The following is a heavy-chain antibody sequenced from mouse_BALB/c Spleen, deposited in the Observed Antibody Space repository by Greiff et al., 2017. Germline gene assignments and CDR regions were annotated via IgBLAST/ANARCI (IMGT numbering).Heavy chain of an antibody. V-gene: IGHV3-6*02. CDR2: ISYDGSN. Sequence: EVQLQQSGPGLVKPSQSLSLTCSVTGYSITSGYYWNWIRQFPGNKLEWMGYISYDGSNNYNPSLKNRISITRDTSKNQFFLKLNSVTTEDTATYYCARKTYRYDGGNAMDYWGQGTSVTVSS. J-gene: IGHJ4*01. CDR3: ARKTYRYDGGNAMDY. D-gene: IGHD2-14*01. CDR1: GYSITSGYY.